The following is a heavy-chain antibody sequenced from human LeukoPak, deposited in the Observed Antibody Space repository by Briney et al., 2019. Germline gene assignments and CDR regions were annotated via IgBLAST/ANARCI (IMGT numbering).Heavy chain of an antibody. Sequence: SETLSPTCTVSGDSISGYYWTWIRQTAGKGLEWIGRINPSGIINYNPSLKSRVTMSLDTPKNQFSLKVSSVTAADTAVYYCARGQSGYCDYWGQGTLVTVSS. J-gene: IGHJ4*02. D-gene: IGHD3-3*01. CDR2: INPSGII. CDR3: ARGQSGYCDY. V-gene: IGHV4-4*07. CDR1: GDSISGYY.